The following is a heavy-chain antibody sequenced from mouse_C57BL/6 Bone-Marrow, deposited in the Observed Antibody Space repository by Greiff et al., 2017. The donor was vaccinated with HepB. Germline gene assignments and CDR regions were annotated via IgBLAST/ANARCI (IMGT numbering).Heavy chain of an antibody. CDR1: GYTFTSYW. V-gene: IGHV1-52*01. CDR2: IDPSDSET. J-gene: IGHJ1*03. CDR3: ARRRKDGSSPYWYFDV. Sequence: QVQLQQSGAELVRPGSSVKLSCKASGYTFTSYWMHWVKQRPIQGLEWIGNIDPSDSETHYNQKFKDKATLTVDKSSSTAYMQLSSLTSEDSAVYYCARRRKDGSSPYWYFDVWGTGTTVTVSS. D-gene: IGHD1-1*01.